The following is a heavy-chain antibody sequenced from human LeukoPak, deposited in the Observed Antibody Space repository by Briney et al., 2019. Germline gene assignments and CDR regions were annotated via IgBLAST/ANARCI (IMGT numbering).Heavy chain of an antibody. CDR2: ISYDGSNK. D-gene: IGHD6-13*01. CDR1: GFTFSSYA. V-gene: IGHV3-30-3*01. CDR3: ASLGSSWYIIN. J-gene: IGHJ4*02. Sequence: GGSLRLSCAASGFTFSSYATHWVRQAPGKGLEWVAVISYDGSNKYYADSVKGRFTISRDNSKNTLYLQMSSLRAEDTAVYYCASLGSSWYIINWGQGTLVTVSS.